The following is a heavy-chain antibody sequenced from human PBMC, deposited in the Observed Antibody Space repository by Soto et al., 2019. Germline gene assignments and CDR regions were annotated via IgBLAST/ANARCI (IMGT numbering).Heavy chain of an antibody. D-gene: IGHD5-12*01. CDR2: IWYDGSYK. CDR3: ARDLSYGDGYNYYFDY. J-gene: IGHJ4*02. V-gene: IGHV3-33*01. Sequence: GGSLRLSCAASGFTFSSYGMHWVRQAPGKGLEWVAVIWYDGSYKYYADSVKGRFTISRDNSKNTLYLQMNSLRAEDTAVYYCARDLSYGDGYNYYFDYWGQGTLVTVSS. CDR1: GFTFSSYG.